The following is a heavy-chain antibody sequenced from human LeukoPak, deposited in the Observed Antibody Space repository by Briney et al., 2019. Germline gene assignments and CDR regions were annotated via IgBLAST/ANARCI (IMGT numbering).Heavy chain of an antibody. J-gene: IGHJ5*02. V-gene: IGHV3-21*01. CDR1: GFTFSSYW. Sequence: PGGSLRLSCAASGFTFSSYWMSWVRQAPGKGLEWVSSISSSSSYIYYADSVKGRFTISRDNAKNSLYLQMNSLRAEDTAVYYCARDAIATVTTENWFDPWGQGTLVTVSS. CDR2: ISSSSSYI. CDR3: ARDAIATVTTENWFDP. D-gene: IGHD4-11*01.